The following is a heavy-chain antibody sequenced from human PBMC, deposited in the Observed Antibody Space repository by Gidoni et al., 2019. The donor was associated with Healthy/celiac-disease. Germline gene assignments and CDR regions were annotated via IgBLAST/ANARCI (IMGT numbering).Heavy chain of an antibody. D-gene: IGHD5-18*01. CDR2: IYTSGST. CDR3: ARDSTATENWFDP. J-gene: IGHJ5*02. CDR1: GGSISSYY. V-gene: IGHV4-4*07. Sequence: QVQLQESGPGMVEPSEALSLTCTGTGGSISSYYWSWIRQPAGKGLEWIGRIYTSGSTNYNPSLKSRVTMSVDTSKNQFSLKLSSVTAADTAVYYCARDSTATENWFDPWGQGTLVTVSS.